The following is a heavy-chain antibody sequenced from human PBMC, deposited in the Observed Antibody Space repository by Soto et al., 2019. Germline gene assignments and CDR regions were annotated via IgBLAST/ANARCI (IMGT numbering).Heavy chain of an antibody. V-gene: IGHV1-3*01. CDR2: INAGNGNT. CDR3: ARDKFYDFWSGFGY. Sequence: ASVKVSCKASGYTFTSYAMHWVRQAPGQRLEWMGWINAGNGNTKYSQKFQGRVTITRDTSASTAYMELRSLRSDDTAVYYCARDKFYDFWSGFGYWGQGTLVTVSS. J-gene: IGHJ4*02. D-gene: IGHD3-3*01. CDR1: GYTFTSYA.